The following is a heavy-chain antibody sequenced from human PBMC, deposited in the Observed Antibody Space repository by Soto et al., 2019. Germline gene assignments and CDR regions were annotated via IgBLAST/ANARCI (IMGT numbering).Heavy chain of an antibody. CDR3: ASGAWSGYSRGIDV. CDR1: GGSISGYY. J-gene: IGHJ6*02. V-gene: IGHV4-59*10. Sequence: WETLSLTCAASGGSISGYYWRWIRQPAGKGLEWVGGMCTSGSNNYHPSLNSRATISVDTSKNQFSLKLSSVTAADTAVYYCASGAWSGYSRGIDVRGQGTTVTVSS. D-gene: IGHD3-3*01. CDR2: MCTSGSN.